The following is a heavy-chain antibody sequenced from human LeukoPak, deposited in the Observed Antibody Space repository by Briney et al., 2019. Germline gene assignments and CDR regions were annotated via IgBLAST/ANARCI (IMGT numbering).Heavy chain of an antibody. D-gene: IGHD6-13*01. Sequence: GGSLRLSCAASGFTFSDYYMSWIRQAPGKGLEWVSYISSSGSTIYYADSVKGRFTISRDNAKNSLYLQMNSLRAEDTAVYYCARAEGSSLLPVDAFDIWGQGTMVTVSS. CDR3: ARAEGSSLLPVDAFDI. CDR1: GFTFSDYY. CDR2: ISSSGSTI. V-gene: IGHV3-11*04. J-gene: IGHJ3*02.